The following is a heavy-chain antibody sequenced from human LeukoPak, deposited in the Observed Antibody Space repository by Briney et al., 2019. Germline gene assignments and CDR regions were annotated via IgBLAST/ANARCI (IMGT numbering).Heavy chain of an antibody. V-gene: IGHV3-33*08. CDR1: GFTFSSYG. CDR3: ARASGSFDY. J-gene: IGHJ4*02. CDR2: IWSDGSNK. Sequence: PGRSLRLSCAASGFTFSSYGMHWVRQAPGKGLEWVAVIWSDGSNKYYADSVKGRFTISRDNSKNTLYLQLNNLRAEDTAVYYCARASGSFDYWGQGTLVSVSS. D-gene: IGHD1-26*01.